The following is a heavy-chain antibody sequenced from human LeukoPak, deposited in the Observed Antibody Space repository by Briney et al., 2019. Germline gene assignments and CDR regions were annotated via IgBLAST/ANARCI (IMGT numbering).Heavy chain of an antibody. CDR1: GYSFIGYY. CDR3: ARAGYYYGSGSYLDY. Sequence: ASAKVSCKASGYSFIGYYINWVRQAPGQGLEWMGWINPNSGDTNFAQNFQGRVTVTGDTSISTAFMEVTRLRSDDTAVYYCARAGYYYGSGSYLDYWGQGTLVTVSS. D-gene: IGHD3-10*01. V-gene: IGHV1-2*02. J-gene: IGHJ4*02. CDR2: INPNSGDT.